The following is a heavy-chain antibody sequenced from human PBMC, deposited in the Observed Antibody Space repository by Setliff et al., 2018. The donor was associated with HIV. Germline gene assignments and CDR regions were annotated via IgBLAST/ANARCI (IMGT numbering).Heavy chain of an antibody. J-gene: IGHJ4*02. CDR1: GGSFSGNY. Sequence: KPSETLSLTCAIYGGSFSGNYWSWIRQPPGKGLEWIGEINYSGTTNNNPFLKSRVTISVDTSKKQFSLKLNSVTAADSAIYYWAATYCRGGGRDCPQMYDYWGQGSLVTVSS. V-gene: IGHV4-34*01. CDR2: INYSGTT. D-gene: IGHD2-15*01. CDR3: AATYCRGGGRDCPQMYDY.